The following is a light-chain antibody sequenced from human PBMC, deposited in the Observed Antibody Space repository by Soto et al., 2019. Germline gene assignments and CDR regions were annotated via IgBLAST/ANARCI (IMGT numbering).Light chain of an antibody. Sequence: EIVLTQSPATLSLSPEARATLSSRASQSVSSYLAWYQQKPGQDPRILIYDASNRATGIPARFSGSGSGTDFNLTISRLETEDFAVYYCQQHSNWTLTFGHGTKVDIK. J-gene: IGKJ3*01. CDR2: DAS. V-gene: IGKV3-11*01. CDR3: QQHSNWTLT. CDR1: QSVSSY.